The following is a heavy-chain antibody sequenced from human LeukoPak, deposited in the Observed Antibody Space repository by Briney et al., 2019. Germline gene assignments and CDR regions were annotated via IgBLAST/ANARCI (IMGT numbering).Heavy chain of an antibody. CDR2: ISSTGTTI. CDR3: ARDETYYDFWSGPYFDY. J-gene: IGHJ4*02. D-gene: IGHD3-3*01. Sequence: GGSLRLSCAASGFTFSSYEMNWVRQAPGKGLEWVSYISSTGTTIYHADSVKGRFTISRDNAKNSLYLQMNSLRAEDTAVYYCARDETYYDFWSGPYFDYWGQGTLVTVSS. CDR1: GFTFSSYE. V-gene: IGHV3-48*03.